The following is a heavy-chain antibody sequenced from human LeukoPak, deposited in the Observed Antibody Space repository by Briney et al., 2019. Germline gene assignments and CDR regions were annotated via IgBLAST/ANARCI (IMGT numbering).Heavy chain of an antibody. CDR1: GYKFSDYY. J-gene: IGHJ4*02. CDR3: ARGYCNGGRCYPFDS. Sequence: GASVKVSCKASGYKFSDYYMHWVRQAPGQGLEWMGWVNSNSGGTHYAQKFEGRVSMTRDTSISTAYMELSRLKSDDTAVYYCARGYCNGGRCYPFDSWGQGTLLIVSS. V-gene: IGHV1-2*02. CDR2: VNSNSGGT. D-gene: IGHD2-15*01.